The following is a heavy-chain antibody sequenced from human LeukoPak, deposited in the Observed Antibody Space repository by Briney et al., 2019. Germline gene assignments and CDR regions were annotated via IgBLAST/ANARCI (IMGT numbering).Heavy chain of an antibody. V-gene: IGHV3-21*01. CDR2: ISSSSSYI. D-gene: IGHD5-12*01. CDR3: XXXXXXGYDSGTP. Sequence: TXXWXRQAPGXXXXXVSSISSSSSYIYYADSVKGRFTISRDXXKNSXYLQMNRLRAEDTAVYYCXXXXXXGYDSGTPWGQGTLVTVSS. CDR1: T. J-gene: IGHJ5*02.